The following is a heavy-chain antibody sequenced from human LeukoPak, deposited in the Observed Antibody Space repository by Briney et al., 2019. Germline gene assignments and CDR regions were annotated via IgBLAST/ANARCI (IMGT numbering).Heavy chain of an antibody. CDR2: IYTSGST. D-gene: IGHD3-22*01. J-gene: IGHJ5*02. CDR1: GGSISSGSYY. Sequence: PSQTLSLTCTVSGGSISSGSYYWSWIRQPAGKGLEWIGRIYTSGSTNYNPSLKSRVTISVDTSKNQFSLKLSSVTAADTAVYYCARGSDDSSGYYYFRFDPWGQGTLVTVAS. V-gene: IGHV4-61*02. CDR3: ARGSDDSSGYYYFRFDP.